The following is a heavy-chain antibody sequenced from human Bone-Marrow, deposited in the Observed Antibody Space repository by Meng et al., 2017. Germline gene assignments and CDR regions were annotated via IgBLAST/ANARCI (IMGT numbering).Heavy chain of an antibody. CDR1: GYIFSSSG. Sequence: QVQLVQSGAEMKKPGASVKVSYKASGYIFSSSGISWVRQAPRQGLEWMGWISAYNGDTKYAPELQGRVSMTTDTSTYTAYMELRSLRSDDTAIYYCARDYANKVDYWGQGTLVTVSS. D-gene: IGHD2-2*01. V-gene: IGHV1-18*01. CDR2: ISAYNGDT. CDR3: ARDYANKVDY. J-gene: IGHJ4*02.